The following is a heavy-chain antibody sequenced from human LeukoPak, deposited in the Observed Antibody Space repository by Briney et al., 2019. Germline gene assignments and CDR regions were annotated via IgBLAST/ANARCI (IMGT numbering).Heavy chain of an antibody. CDR2: INPYTGGT. V-gene: IGHV1-2*02. D-gene: IGHD1-1*01. Sequence: APVKVSCKASGYTFTDYYMHWVRQAPGHGLEWMGGINPYTGGTSYAQKFQGRVTMPRDSSISTAYMELSSLTSDDTAVYYCARERGVQLERKLYHWGQGTLVTVSS. CDR1: GYTFTDYY. J-gene: IGHJ5*02. CDR3: ARERGVQLERKLYH.